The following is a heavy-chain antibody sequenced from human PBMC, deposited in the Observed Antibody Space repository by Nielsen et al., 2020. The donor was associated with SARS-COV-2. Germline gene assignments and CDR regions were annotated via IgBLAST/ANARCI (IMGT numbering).Heavy chain of an antibody. CDR1: GYSLTSYD. V-gene: IGHV1-46*01. D-gene: IGHD3-3*01. Sequence: ASVKVSCKASGYSLTSYDMHWVRQAPGQGLEWMGVIYPSGGSTTYAQKFQGRVTMTRDTSTSTVYMELSSLRSEDTAVYYCARDPNKHYDFWRGMPYFDYWGQGTLVTVSS. CDR2: IYPSGGST. CDR3: ARDPNKHYDFWRGMPYFDY. J-gene: IGHJ4*02.